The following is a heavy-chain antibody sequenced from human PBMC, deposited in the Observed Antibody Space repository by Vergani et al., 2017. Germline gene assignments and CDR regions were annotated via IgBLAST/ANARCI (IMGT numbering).Heavy chain of an antibody. Sequence: QVQLVESGGSLVKPGGSLRLSCAASGFTFSDYYMSWIRQAPGKGLEWVSYISSSGSYTNYADSVKGRFTISRYNAKKSLFLQMNSLKTEDTAVYYCTTDTRWVVVIPFDYWGQGTLVTVSS. D-gene: IGHD3-22*01. J-gene: IGHJ4*02. CDR1: GFTFSDYY. CDR3: TTDTRWVVVIPFDY. V-gene: IGHV3-11*05. CDR2: ISSSGSYT.